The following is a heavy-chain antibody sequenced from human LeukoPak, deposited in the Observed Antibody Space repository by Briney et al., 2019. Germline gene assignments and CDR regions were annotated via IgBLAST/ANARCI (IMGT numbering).Heavy chain of an antibody. D-gene: IGHD3-22*01. CDR3: ARDGNLDSSGYYWDYFDY. Sequence: PGGSLRLSCAASGFTFSSYWMSWVRQAPGKGLEWVANIKQDGSEKYYVDSVKGRFTISRDNAKNSLYLQMNSLRAEDTAVYYCARDGNLDSSGYYWDYFDYWGQGTLVTVSS. J-gene: IGHJ4*02. CDR1: GFTFSSYW. V-gene: IGHV3-7*01. CDR2: IKQDGSEK.